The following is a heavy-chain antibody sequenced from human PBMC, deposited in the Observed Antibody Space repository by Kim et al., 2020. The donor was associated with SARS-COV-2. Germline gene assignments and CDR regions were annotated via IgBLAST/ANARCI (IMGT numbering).Heavy chain of an antibody. J-gene: IGHJ3*02. D-gene: IGHD2-21*01. CDR3: AKSPAVDDAFDI. V-gene: IGHV3-23*01. Sequence: YYPDSVKGRFTISRDNSKNTLYLQMNSLRAEDTAVYYCAKSPAVDDAFDIWGQGTMVTVSS.